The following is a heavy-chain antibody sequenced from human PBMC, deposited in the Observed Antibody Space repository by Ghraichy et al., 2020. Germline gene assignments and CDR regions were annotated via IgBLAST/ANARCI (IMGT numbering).Heavy chain of an antibody. J-gene: IGHJ3*02. D-gene: IGHD3-3*01. CDR1: GFTFSNYW. Sequence: GGSLRLSCAASGFTFSNYWMSWVRQAPGKGLEWVANIKPDGSEKFYVDSVKGRFTISRDNAKNSMYLQMNSLRAEETAIYYCARGDFWSGSYIDAFDIWGQGTMVTVSS. V-gene: IGHV3-7*04. CDR3: ARGDFWSGSYIDAFDI. CDR2: IKPDGSEK.